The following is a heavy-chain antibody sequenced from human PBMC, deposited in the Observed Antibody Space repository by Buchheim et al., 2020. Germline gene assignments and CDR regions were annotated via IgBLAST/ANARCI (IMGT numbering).Heavy chain of an antibody. D-gene: IGHD2-15*01. Sequence: QVQLVESGGGVVQPGRSLRLSCAASGFTFSSYAMHWVRQAPGKGLEWVAVISYDGSNKYYADSVKGRFTISRDNSKNTLYLQMNSLRAEDTAVYYCAKRGGSTYYFDYWGHGTL. V-gene: IGHV3-30-3*02. CDR3: AKRGGSTYYFDY. CDR2: ISYDGSNK. J-gene: IGHJ4*01. CDR1: GFTFSSYA.